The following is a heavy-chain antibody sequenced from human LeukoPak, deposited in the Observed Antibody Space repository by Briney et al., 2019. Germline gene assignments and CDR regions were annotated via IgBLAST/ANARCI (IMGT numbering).Heavy chain of an antibody. D-gene: IGHD3-10*01. J-gene: IGHJ4*02. CDR2: IQNDGGKK. CDR1: GFSFSYSV. V-gene: IGHV3-30*02. Sequence: GGSLRLSCAASGFSFSYSVMHWIRQRPGKGLEWVAFIQNDGGKKYYADSVKGRFTISRDDSKNTLYLQMNSLRAEDTALYYCANPDGSGSYYNGRFDNWGQGTLVTVSS. CDR3: ANPDGSGSYYNGRFDN.